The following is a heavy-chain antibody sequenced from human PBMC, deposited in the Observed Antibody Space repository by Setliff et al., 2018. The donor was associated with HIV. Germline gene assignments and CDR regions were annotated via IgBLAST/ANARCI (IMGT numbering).Heavy chain of an antibody. CDR3: ARDLPELTGRSFDP. Sequence: PSETLSLTCIVSGGSISGYYWSWIRQPAEKGLEWIGRIYSSGSINYNPSLKSRVTMSVDTSKNQFSLKLTSLTAADTAVYYCARDLPELTGRSFDPWGQGMLVTVSS. J-gene: IGHJ5*02. V-gene: IGHV4-4*07. D-gene: IGHD7-27*01. CDR1: GGSISGYY. CDR2: IYSSGSI.